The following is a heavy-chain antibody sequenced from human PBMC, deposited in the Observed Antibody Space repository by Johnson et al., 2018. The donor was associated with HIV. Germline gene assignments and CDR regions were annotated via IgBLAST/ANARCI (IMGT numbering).Heavy chain of an antibody. CDR1: GFSFDDYG. Sequence: VQLVESGGGVVRPGGSLKLSCAASGFSFDDYGMSWVRQPPGKGLEWVSGIDWNGSSTSYADSVRGRFTISRDNAKNSLYLQMNSLRAEDTALYYCTRARYSSSWYNGDAFDIWGQGTMVTVSS. D-gene: IGHD6-13*01. J-gene: IGHJ3*02. CDR2: IDWNGSST. CDR3: TRARYSSSWYNGDAFDI. V-gene: IGHV3-20*04.